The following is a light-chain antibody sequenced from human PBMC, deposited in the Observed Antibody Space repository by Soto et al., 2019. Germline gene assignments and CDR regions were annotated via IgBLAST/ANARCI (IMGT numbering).Light chain of an antibody. J-gene: IGKJ1*01. V-gene: IGKV1-39*01. Sequence: DIQMTQSPSSLSASVGDRVTITCRASQSISSYLNWYQHKPGKAPKLLIYAASSLQSGVPSRFSGSGSGTDFTLTISRLEPEDFAVYYCQQYGSSTWTFGQGTKVDIK. CDR2: AAS. CDR3: QQYGSSTWT. CDR1: QSISSY.